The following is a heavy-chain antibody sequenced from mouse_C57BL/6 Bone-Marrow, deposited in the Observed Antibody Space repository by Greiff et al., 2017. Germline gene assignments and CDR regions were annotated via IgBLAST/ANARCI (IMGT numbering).Heavy chain of an antibody. Sequence: EVKLMESGGGLVKPGGSLKLSCAASGFTFSDYGMHWVRQAPEKGLEWVAYISSGSSTIYYADTVKGRFTISRDNAKNTLFLQMTRLRSEDTAMYYCARHLYYFDYWGQGTTLTVSS. J-gene: IGHJ2*01. CDR1: GFTFSDYG. CDR2: ISSGSSTI. CDR3: ARHLYYFDY. V-gene: IGHV5-17*01.